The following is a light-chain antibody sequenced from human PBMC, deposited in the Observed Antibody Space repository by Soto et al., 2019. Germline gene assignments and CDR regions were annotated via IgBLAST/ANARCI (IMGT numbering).Light chain of an antibody. Sequence: DIQMTQSPSTLSGSVGDRVTITCRASQTISSWLAWYQQKPGKAPKLLIYKASTLKSGVPSRFSGSGSGTEFTLTISSLQPDDFATYYFQHYNSYSAAFGQGTKVDIK. V-gene: IGKV1-5*03. J-gene: IGKJ1*01. CDR1: QTISSW. CDR2: KAS. CDR3: QHYNSYSAA.